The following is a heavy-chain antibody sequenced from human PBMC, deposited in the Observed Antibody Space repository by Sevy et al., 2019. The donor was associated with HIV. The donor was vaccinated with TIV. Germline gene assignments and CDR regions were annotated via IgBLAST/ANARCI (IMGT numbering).Heavy chain of an antibody. J-gene: IGHJ2*01. D-gene: IGHD6-13*01. CDR1: GFTFNNYA. CDR2: ISGGGGGR. V-gene: IGHV3-23*01. Sequence: GGSLRLSCAASGFTFNNYAMSSVRQAPGKGLEGKGLEWVSTISGGGGGRYYADSVRGRFTISRDNSKNTLYLQVNSLRVEDTAVYYCAKHYIHDIADGWYFDLWGRGTLVTVSS. CDR3: AKHYIHDIADGWYFDL.